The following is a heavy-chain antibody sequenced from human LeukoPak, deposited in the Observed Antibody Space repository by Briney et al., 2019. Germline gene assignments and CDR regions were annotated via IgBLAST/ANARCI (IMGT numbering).Heavy chain of an antibody. Sequence: GGSLRLSCAASGFTFSSYAMHWVRQAPGKGLEWVAVISYDGSNKYYADSVKGRFTISRDNSKNTLYLQMNSLRAEDTAVYYCARDSGYDFIIVYWGQGTLVTVSS. J-gene: IGHJ4*02. V-gene: IGHV3-30*04. CDR2: ISYDGSNK. CDR1: GFTFSSYA. D-gene: IGHD5-12*01. CDR3: ARDSGYDFIIVY.